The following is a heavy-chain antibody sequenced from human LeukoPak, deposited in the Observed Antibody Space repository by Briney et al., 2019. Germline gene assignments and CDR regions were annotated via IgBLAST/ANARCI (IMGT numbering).Heavy chain of an antibody. CDR2: IYYSGST. V-gene: IGHV4-59*12. D-gene: IGHD3-22*01. Sequence: PSETLSLTCTVSGGSISSYYWSWLRQPPGKGLEWIGYIYYSGSTNYNPSLKSRVTISVDTSKNQFSLKLSSVTAADTAVYYCARKSGWSITMIVVVPPGWFDPWGQGTLVTVSS. CDR3: ARKSGWSITMIVVVPPGWFDP. CDR1: GGSISSYY. J-gene: IGHJ5*02.